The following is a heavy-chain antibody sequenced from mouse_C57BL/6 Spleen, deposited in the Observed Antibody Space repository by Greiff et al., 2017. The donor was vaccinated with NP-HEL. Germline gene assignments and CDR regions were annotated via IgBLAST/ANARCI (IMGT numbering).Heavy chain of an antibody. V-gene: IGHV1-50*01. CDR1: GYTFTSYW. CDR3: ARSLYSPRAMDY. D-gene: IGHD2-12*01. CDR2: IDPSDSYT. Sequence: QVQLQQPGAELVKPGASVKLSCKASGYTFTSYWMQWVKQRPGQGLEWIGEIDPSDSYTNYNQKFKGKATLTVDTASSTAYMQLSSLTSEDSAVYYCARSLYSPRAMDYWGQGTSVTVSS. J-gene: IGHJ4*01.